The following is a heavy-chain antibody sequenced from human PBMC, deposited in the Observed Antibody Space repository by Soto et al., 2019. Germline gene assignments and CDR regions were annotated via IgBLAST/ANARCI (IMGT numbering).Heavy chain of an antibody. J-gene: IGHJ4*02. Sequence: FSGFSLSTSGMCVSWIRQPPGKALEWLARIDWDDDKYYSTSLKTRLTISKDTSKNQVVLTMTNMDPVDTATYYCARIYCSGGSCYIDYWGQGTLVTVSS. CDR2: IDWDDDK. CDR1: GFSLSTSGMC. V-gene: IGHV2-70*11. D-gene: IGHD2-15*01. CDR3: ARIYCSGGSCYIDY.